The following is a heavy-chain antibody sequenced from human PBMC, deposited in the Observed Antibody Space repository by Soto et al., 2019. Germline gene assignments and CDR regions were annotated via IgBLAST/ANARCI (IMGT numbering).Heavy chain of an antibody. CDR1: GFTVSSNY. V-gene: IGHV3-53*02. Sequence: EVQLVETGGGLIQPGGSLRLSCAASGFTVSSNYMSWVRQAPGKWLEWVAVIYSGGSTYYADSVKGRFTISRDNYKNTLYLQMNSLRAEDTALYYCARDPLGRDRRGSYYYYDMDLWGQGTTVTVSS. D-gene: IGHD3-16*01. CDR2: IYSGGST. CDR3: ARDPLGRDRRGSYYYYDMDL. J-gene: IGHJ6*02.